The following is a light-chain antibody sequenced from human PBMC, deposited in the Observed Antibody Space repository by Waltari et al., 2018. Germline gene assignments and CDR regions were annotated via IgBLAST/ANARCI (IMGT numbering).Light chain of an antibody. CDR1: QSVLYSSNNKNY. CDR3: QQYYTTPLT. J-gene: IGKJ3*01. Sequence: DIVMTQSPDSLAVSLGERATINCKSSQSVLYSSNNKNYLAWYQQKPGQPPKLLIYWASTRESGVPDRFSGSGSGPDFPLTISSLQAEDVAVYYCQQYYTTPLTFGPGTKVDIK. CDR2: WAS. V-gene: IGKV4-1*01.